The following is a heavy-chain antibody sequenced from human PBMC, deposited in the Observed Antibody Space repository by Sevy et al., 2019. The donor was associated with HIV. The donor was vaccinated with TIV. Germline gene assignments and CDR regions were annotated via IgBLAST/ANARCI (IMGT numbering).Heavy chain of an antibody. Sequence: GGSLRLSCAASGFTFNNYAMSWVRQAPGKGLEGKGLEWVSTISGGGGGTYYADSVKGRFTISRDNSQNTLDLQMNSLRAEDTAVYYCAQDVVGGYYDSSGYSDHWGQGTLVTVSS. CDR1: GFTFNNYA. V-gene: IGHV3-23*01. J-gene: IGHJ4*02. CDR3: AQDVVGGYYDSSGYSDH. CDR2: ISGGGGGT. D-gene: IGHD3-22*01.